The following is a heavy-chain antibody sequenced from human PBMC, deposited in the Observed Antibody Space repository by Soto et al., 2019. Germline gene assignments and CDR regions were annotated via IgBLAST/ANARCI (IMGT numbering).Heavy chain of an antibody. CDR1: GGSISSYY. CDR2: IYYSGTT. D-gene: IGHD6-25*01. V-gene: IGHV4-59*08. CDR3: ARLCRGAAAAFDS. J-gene: IGHJ4*02. Sequence: QVQLQESGPGLVKPSETLSLTCTVSGGSISSYYWSWIRQPPGKGLEYIGYIYYSGTTDNNPSLKSRVTLSIDTSKNQFSLNLSSVTASDTAIYYCARLCRGAAAAFDSWGQGTLVTVSS.